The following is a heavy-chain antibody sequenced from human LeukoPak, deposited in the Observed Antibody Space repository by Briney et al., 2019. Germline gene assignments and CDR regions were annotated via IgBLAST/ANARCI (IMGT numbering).Heavy chain of an antibody. CDR2: IYYSGST. Sequence: PSETLSLTCTVSGGSISSGDYYWSWIRQPPGQGLEWIGYIYYSGSTYYNPSLKSRVTISVDTSKNQFSLKLSSVTAADTAVYYCARENHDSTYYFDYWGQGTLVTVSS. D-gene: IGHD1-14*01. J-gene: IGHJ4*02. V-gene: IGHV4-30-4*08. CDR3: ARENHDSTYYFDY. CDR1: GGSISSGDYY.